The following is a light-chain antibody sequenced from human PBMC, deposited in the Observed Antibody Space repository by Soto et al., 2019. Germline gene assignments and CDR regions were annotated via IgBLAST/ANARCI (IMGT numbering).Light chain of an antibody. CDR3: QQRSNCWT. CDR1: QSVSTF. J-gene: IGKJ1*01. Sequence: EIVLTQSPATLSLSPGERAALSYRASQSVSTFLAWYPHKPGQAPRLLIYDASNRATGTPARFSGSGSGTDFTLTISSLEPEDSSFYYCQQRSNCWTFGQGTKVEIK. CDR2: DAS. V-gene: IGKV3-11*01.